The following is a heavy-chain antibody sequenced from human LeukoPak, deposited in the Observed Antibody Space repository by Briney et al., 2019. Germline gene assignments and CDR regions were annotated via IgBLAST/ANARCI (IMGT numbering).Heavy chain of an antibody. D-gene: IGHD6-19*01. V-gene: IGHV3-48*01. CDR2: ISSSSSTI. J-gene: IGHJ6*02. CDR3: ARDKSSGWYPRIYYYYGMDV. Sequence: AGGSLRLSCAASGFTFSSYSMNWVRQAPGKRLEWVSYISSSSSTIYYADSVKGRFTISRDNAKNSLYLQMNSLRAEDTAVYYCARDKSSGWYPRIYYYYGMDVWGQGTTVTVSS. CDR1: GFTFSSYS.